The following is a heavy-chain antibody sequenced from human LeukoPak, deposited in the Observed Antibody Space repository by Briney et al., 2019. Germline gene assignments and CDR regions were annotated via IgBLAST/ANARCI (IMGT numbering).Heavy chain of an antibody. CDR1: GYTFTSYY. CDR2: INPSGGST. Sequence: ASVKVSCKASGYTFTSYYMHWVRQAPGQGLEWMGIINPSGGSTSYAQKFQGRVTMTRDMSTSTVYMELSSLRAEDTAVYYCARDRDTIFSPGPYMDVWGKGTTVTVSS. CDR3: ARDRDTIFSPGPYMDV. V-gene: IGHV1-46*01. D-gene: IGHD3-9*01. J-gene: IGHJ6*03.